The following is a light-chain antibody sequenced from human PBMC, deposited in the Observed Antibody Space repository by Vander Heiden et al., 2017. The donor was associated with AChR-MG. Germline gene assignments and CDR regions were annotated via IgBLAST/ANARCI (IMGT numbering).Light chain of an antibody. CDR1: SSDVGGYNY. CDR2: EVS. CDR3: SSHRV. V-gene: IGLV2-8*01. Sequence: QSALTQPPSASGSPGQSVTISCTGTSSDVGGYNYVSWYQQHPGNAPKLMIYEVSKRPSGVPDRFSGSKSGNTASLTVSGLQAEDEADYYCSSHRVFGGGTKLTVL. J-gene: IGLJ2*01.